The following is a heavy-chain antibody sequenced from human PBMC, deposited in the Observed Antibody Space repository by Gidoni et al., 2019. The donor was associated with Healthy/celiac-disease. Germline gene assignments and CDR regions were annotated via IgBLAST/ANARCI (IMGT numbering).Heavy chain of an antibody. CDR3: ARDSAGTGDAFDI. CDR2: IYYSGST. Sequence: QLQLQDSGPGLVKPSENLSLTCTVSGGSISSSSYYWGWIRQPPGKGLEWIGSIYYSGSTYYNPALKSRVTISVDTSKNQCSLKLSSVTAADTAVYYCARDSAGTGDAFDIWGQGTMVTVSS. J-gene: IGHJ3*02. D-gene: IGHD6-13*01. V-gene: IGHV4-39*07. CDR1: GGSISSSSYY.